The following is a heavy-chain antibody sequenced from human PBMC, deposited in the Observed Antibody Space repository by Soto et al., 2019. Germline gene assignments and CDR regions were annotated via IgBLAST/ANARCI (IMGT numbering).Heavy chain of an antibody. CDR1: GGTFSSYA. Sequence: GASVKVSCKASGGTFSSYAISWVRQAPGQGLEWMGGIIPIFGTANYAQKFQGRVTITADESTSTAYMELSSLRSEDTAVYYCARDKVSGRFLEWLGPAYGMDVWGQGTTVTVSS. V-gene: IGHV1-69*13. D-gene: IGHD3-3*01. J-gene: IGHJ6*02. CDR3: ARDKVSGRFLEWLGPAYGMDV. CDR2: IIPIFGTA.